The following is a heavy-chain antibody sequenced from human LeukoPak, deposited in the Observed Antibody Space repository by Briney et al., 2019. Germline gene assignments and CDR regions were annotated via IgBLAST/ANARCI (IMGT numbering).Heavy chain of an antibody. CDR1: GGSISTSNYY. D-gene: IGHD4/OR15-4a*01. Sequence: SETLSLTCTVSGGSISTSNYYWSWIRQPPGKGLEWIGEINHSGSTNYNPSLKSRVTISVDTSKNQFSLKLSSVTAADTAVYYCARGYGGNTWFDPWGQGTLVTVSS. V-gene: IGHV4-39*07. CDR3: ARGYGGNTWFDP. J-gene: IGHJ5*02. CDR2: INHSGST.